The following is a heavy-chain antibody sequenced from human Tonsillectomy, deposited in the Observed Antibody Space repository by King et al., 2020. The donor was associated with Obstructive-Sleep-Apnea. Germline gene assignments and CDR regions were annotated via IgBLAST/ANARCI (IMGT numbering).Heavy chain of an antibody. V-gene: IGHV3-30*03. Sequence: VQLVESGGGVVQPGRSLRLSCAASGFTFSSYGMHWVRQAPGKGLEWVAIISYDGSIKYYADSVKGRFTISRDNSKNTLSVQMNSLRGEDTAVYYCARGASGSTIDYWGQGTLVTVSS. D-gene: IGHD1-26*01. CDR3: ARGASGSTIDY. CDR2: ISYDGSIK. J-gene: IGHJ4*02. CDR1: GFTFSSYG.